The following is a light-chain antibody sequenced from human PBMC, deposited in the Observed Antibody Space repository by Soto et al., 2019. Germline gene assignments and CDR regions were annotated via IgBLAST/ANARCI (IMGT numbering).Light chain of an antibody. Sequence: DIQMTQSPSTLSASIGDRVTITCRASQSLNSWLAWYQQKPGKAPTLLIYKASNLESGVPSRFSGSGSGKEFTLTISSLQPDDYATYYCQQYIDYFTFGGGTTVEIK. CDR3: QQYIDYFT. J-gene: IGKJ4*01. CDR1: QSLNSW. V-gene: IGKV1-5*03. CDR2: KAS.